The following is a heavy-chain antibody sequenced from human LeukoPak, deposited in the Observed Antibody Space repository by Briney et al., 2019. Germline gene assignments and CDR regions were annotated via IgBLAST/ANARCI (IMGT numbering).Heavy chain of an antibody. CDR1: GGSISGGGYH. V-gene: IGHV4-31*03. D-gene: IGHD4-17*01. J-gene: IGHJ2*01. CDR3: ARDTGTWYFDL. CDR2: IHYTGST. Sequence: SETLSLTCTVSGGSISGGGYHWSWIRHHPGKGLEWIGYIHYTGSTSYNPSLKSRVTISVDTSKNQFSLNLSSVTAADTAVYYCARDTGTWYFDLWGRGTLVTVSS.